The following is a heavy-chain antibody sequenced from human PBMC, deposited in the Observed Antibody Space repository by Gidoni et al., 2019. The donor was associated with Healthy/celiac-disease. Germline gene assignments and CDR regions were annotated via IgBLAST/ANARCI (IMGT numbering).Heavy chain of an antibody. CDR1: GFTCSRYA. D-gene: IGHD3-3*01. CDR3: AKDLRITIFGVGLFDY. V-gene: IGHV3-23*01. J-gene: IGHJ4*02. CDR2: ISGSGGST. Sequence: EVQLLESGGGLVQPGGSLRLSCAAFGFTCSRYAMSWVRQAPGKGLEWVSAISGSGGSTYYADSVKGRFTISRDNSKNTLYLQMNSLRAEDTAVYYCAKDLRITIFGVGLFDYWGQGTLVTVSS.